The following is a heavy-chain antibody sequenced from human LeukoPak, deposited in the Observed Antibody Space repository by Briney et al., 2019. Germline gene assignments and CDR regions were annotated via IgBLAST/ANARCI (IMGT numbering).Heavy chain of an antibody. V-gene: IGHV5-51*01. CDR2: IYPGDSDT. J-gene: IGHJ5*02. CDR1: GYXFTSYW. D-gene: IGHD2-15*01. CDR3: ALVMGIYCSGGSCYQNWFDP. Sequence: GESLKISCNGSGYXFTSYWICWVRQMPGKGLEWMGTIYPGDSDTRYSPSFQGQVTISADKSISTAYLQWSSLKASDTAMYYCALVMGIYCSGGSCYQNWFDPWGQGTLVTVSS.